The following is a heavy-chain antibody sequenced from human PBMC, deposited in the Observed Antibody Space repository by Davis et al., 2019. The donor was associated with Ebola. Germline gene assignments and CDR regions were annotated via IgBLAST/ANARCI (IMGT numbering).Heavy chain of an antibody. CDR1: GGSISSYY. D-gene: IGHD2-2*01. CDR3: ARDLVLGYCSSTSCSSAYYGMDV. Sequence: MPGGSLRLSCTVSGGSISSYYWSWIRQPPGKGLEWIGYIYYSGGTNYNPSLKSRVTISVDTSKNQFSLKLSSVTAADTAVYYCARDLVLGYCSSTSCSSAYYGMDVWGQGTTVTVSS. J-gene: IGHJ6*02. CDR2: IYYSGGT. V-gene: IGHV4-59*12.